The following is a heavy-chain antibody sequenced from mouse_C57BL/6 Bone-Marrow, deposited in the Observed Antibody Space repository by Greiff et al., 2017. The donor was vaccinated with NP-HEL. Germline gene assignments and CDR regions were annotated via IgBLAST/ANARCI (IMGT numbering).Heavy chain of an antibody. V-gene: IGHV1-55*01. CDR3: AREGWLLHSHFDY. D-gene: IGHD2-3*01. CDR2: IYPGSGST. J-gene: IGHJ2*01. Sequence: VQLQQPGAELVKPGASVKMSCKASGYTFTSYWITWVKQRPGQGLEWIGDIYPGSGSTNYNEKFKSKATLTVDTSSSTAYMQLSILTSEDSAVYYCAREGWLLHSHFDYWGQGTTLTVSS. CDR1: GYTFTSYW.